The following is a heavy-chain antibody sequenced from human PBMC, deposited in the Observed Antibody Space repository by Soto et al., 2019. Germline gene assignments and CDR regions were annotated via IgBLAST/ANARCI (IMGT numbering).Heavy chain of an antibody. CDR2: IFGHGNE. D-gene: IGHD1-26*01. Sequence: SGPTLVNPTQTLTVTCTFSGCSLTTSAAGXGWIRQTPGKGLEWLAVIFGHGNEKYSPSLKNRLTITKDTSKSHVVLTMTNVDPLDTATYYCARMSYSGTYYFDSWGQGTLVTVSS. CDR3: ARMSYSGTYYFDS. J-gene: IGHJ4*02. V-gene: IGHV2-5*01. CDR1: GCSLTTSAAG.